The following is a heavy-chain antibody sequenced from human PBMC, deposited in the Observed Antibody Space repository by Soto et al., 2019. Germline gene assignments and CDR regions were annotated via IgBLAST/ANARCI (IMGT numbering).Heavy chain of an antibody. Sequence: SLTCTVSGGSTNSAGYYWTWVRQLPGKGLEWMGFIYNTGSTHYNPSLKSRLTISVDTSKNQFSLSLRSVTAADTAVYFCARGRSTERHVDYCGQGTLVIVSS. V-gene: IGHV4-31*03. CDR2: IYNTGST. J-gene: IGHJ4*02. CDR1: GGSTNSAGYY. CDR3: ARGRSTERHVDY.